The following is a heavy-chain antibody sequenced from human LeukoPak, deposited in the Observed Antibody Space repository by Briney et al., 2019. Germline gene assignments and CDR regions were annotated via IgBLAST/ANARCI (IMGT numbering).Heavy chain of an antibody. CDR3: ARGPYGYDYVWGSYRYTSFDY. CDR2: IYYSGST. CDR1: GGSISSTIYY. Sequence: SETLSLTCTVSGGSISSTIYYWGWIRQPPGKGLECIGSIYYSGSTYYNPSLKSRVTISVDTSKNQFSLKLSSMTAADTAVYYCARGPYGYDYVWGSYRYTSFDYWGQGTLVTVSS. J-gene: IGHJ4*02. V-gene: IGHV4-39*07. D-gene: IGHD3-16*02.